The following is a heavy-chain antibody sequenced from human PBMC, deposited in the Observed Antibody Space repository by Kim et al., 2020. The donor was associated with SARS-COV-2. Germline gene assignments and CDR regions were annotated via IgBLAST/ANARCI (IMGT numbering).Heavy chain of an antibody. CDR3: AKLDCGFSIGCRIPYYYGMDV. V-gene: IGHV3-9*01. Sequence: GGSLRLSCAASGFTFGDYAMHWVRQAPGKGLEWVSGISWNSFGIGYADSVKGRFTISRDNAKNSLYLEMNSLRAEDTALYYCAKLDCGFSIGCRIPYYYGMDVWGQGTTVTVSS. CDR1: GFTFGDYA. CDR2: ISWNSFGI. J-gene: IGHJ6*02. D-gene: IGHD2-2*01.